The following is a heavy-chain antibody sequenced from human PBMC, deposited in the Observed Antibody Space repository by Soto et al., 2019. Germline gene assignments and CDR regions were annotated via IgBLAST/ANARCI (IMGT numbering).Heavy chain of an antibody. CDR3: AKDHPPHTSDWPTVYTFDD. CDR2: ISYDGSTT. J-gene: IGHJ4*02. V-gene: IGHV3-30*18. CDR1: GFTFHDYG. D-gene: IGHD2-2*01. Sequence: QVHLVESGGGVGQPGKSLRLSCAASGFTFHDYGMHWIRQAPGQGLEWVAAISYDGSTTFYADSVTGRFTISRDNSKSTLNVHMNSRRPEDTSVYYCAKDHPPHTSDWPTVYTFDDWGQGTLVIVS.